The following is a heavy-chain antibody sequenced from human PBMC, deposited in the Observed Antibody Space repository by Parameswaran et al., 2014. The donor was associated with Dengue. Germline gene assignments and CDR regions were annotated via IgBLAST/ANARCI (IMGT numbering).Heavy chain of an antibody. CDR3: TTNSGSYYVSDAFDI. D-gene: IGHD1-26*01. Sequence: VRQAPGKGLEWVGRIKSKTDGGTTDYAAPVKGRFTISRDDSKNTLYLQMNSLKTEDTAVYYCTTNSGSYYVSDAFDIWGQGTMVTVSS. J-gene: IGHJ3*02. V-gene: IGHV3-15*01. CDR2: IKSKTDGGTT.